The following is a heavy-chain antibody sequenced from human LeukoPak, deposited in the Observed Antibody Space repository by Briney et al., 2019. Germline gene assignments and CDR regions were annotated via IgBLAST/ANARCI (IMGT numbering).Heavy chain of an antibody. V-gene: IGHV3-23*01. D-gene: IGHD3-10*01. J-gene: IGHJ5*02. CDR2: ISGSGGST. CDR3: AKGTMFRGFDP. Sequence: AGGSLRLSCAASGFTFSSYGMSWVRQAPGKWLEWVSTISGSGGSTYYADSVKGRFTISRDNSKNTLYLQMNSLRAEDTAVYYCAKGTMFRGFDPWGQGTLVTVSS. CDR1: GFTFSSYG.